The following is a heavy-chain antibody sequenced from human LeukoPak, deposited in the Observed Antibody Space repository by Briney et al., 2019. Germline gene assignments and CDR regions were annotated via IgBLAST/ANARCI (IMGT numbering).Heavy chain of an antibody. J-gene: IGHJ4*02. D-gene: IGHD5-24*01. CDR1: GFTFSSYA. CDR2: ISYDGIIK. Sequence: GGSLRLSCAASGFTFSSYAMHCVRQAPGKGLEWGAVISYDGIIKFYAESVKSRFTISRDNSKNSLSLQMNSLRPEDTALYYCAKSENGYYYFDYWGQGTLVTVSS. CDR3: AKSENGYYYFDY. V-gene: IGHV3-30*18.